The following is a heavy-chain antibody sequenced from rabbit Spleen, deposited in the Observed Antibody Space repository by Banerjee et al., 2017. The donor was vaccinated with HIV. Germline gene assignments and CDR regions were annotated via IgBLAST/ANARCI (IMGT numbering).Heavy chain of an antibody. CDR2: INTATGKA. Sequence: QEHLEESGGGLVKPEGSLTLTCKASGFSFSDRDVMCWVRQAPGKGLEWIACINTATGKAVYANWAKGRFTISKTSSTTVTLQMTSLTAADTATYFCARDTSSSFSSYGMDLWGPGTLVTVS. CDR3: ARDTSSSFSSYGMDL. V-gene: IGHV1S45*01. J-gene: IGHJ6*01. D-gene: IGHD1-1*01. CDR1: GFSFSDRDV.